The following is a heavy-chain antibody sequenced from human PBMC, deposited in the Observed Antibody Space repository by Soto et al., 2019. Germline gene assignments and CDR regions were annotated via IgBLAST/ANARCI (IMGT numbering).Heavy chain of an antibody. Sequence: QVQLVQSGAEVKKRGSSVKVSCKASGGTFRSYAISWVRQAPGQWLEWMGEIIPIFGTANYAQKFQGRLTITADESTSTGYMELSSLRSEDTAVYYCARDRGASSGYYPYWFDPWGQGTLVSVSS. CDR1: GGTFRSYA. CDR2: IIPIFGTA. D-gene: IGHD3-22*01. V-gene: IGHV1-69*12. J-gene: IGHJ5*02. CDR3: ARDRGASSGYYPYWFDP.